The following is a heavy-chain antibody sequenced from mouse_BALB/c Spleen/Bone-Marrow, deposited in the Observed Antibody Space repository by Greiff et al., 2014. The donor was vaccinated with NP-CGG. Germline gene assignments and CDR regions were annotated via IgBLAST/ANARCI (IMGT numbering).Heavy chain of an antibody. CDR2: ISDGGSYT. CDR3: AREGNYGYFDY. CDR1: GFTFSDCY. J-gene: IGHJ2*01. V-gene: IGHV5-4*02. Sequence: EVKLVESGGGLVKPGGSLKLSCAASGFTFSDCYMYWVRQTPEKRLEWVATISDGGSYTYYPDSVKGRFTISRDNAENNLYLQMSSLKSEDTAIYYCAREGNYGYFDYWGQGTTLTVSS. D-gene: IGHD1-1*01.